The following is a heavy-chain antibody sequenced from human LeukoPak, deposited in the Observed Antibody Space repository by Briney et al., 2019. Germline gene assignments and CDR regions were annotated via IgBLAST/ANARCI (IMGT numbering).Heavy chain of an antibody. CDR1: GYNFNTYD. CDR3: AREGYSSSIDY. CDR2: MNPNSGDT. J-gene: IGHJ4*02. V-gene: IGHV1-8*01. D-gene: IGHD6-6*01. Sequence: ASVKVSRQASGYNFNTYDINWLRQATARGLEWMGWMNPNSGDTGIAQRFQGRVTMHRDTSINTALMELSSRRSDDTALYYCAREGYSSSIDYWGQGTLVTVSS.